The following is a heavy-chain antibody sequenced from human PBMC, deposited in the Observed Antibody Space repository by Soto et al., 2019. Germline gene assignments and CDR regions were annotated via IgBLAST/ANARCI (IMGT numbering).Heavy chain of an antibody. J-gene: IGHJ4*02. CDR2: ISSSSSYI. CDR3: ARVGSGSYSQAYYFDN. CDR1: GFTFSSYS. V-gene: IGHV3-21*01. Sequence: EVQLVESGGGLVKPGGSLRLSCAASGFTFSSYSMNWVRQAPGKGLEWVSSISSSSSYIYYADSVKGRFTISRDNAKNSLYRQMNSLRDEDTAVYYCARVGSGSYSQAYYFDNGGQGTLVTVSS. D-gene: IGHD1-26*01.